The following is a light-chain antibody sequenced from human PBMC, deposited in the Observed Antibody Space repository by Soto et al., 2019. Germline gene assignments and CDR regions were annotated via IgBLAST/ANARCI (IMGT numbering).Light chain of an antibody. CDR2: DAS. CDR1: QDINKN. Sequence: IHMSQSRSSLSASVGNRVNIACQASQDINKNLIWYQQKLGKAPKLLIYDASDLETGVPSRFSGSGYGTGFNFTISSLQTEDFATYYCQQYESLPLTFGQGTRLEIK. CDR3: QQYESLPLT. V-gene: IGKV1-33*01. J-gene: IGKJ5*01.